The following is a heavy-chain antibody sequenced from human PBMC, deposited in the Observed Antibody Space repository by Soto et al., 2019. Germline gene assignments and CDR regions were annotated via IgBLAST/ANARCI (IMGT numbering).Heavy chain of an antibody. CDR2: INHSGRI. CDR3: ARQGVRYDVLSGYFFFDY. D-gene: IGHD3-9*01. V-gene: IGHV4-34*01. CDR1: GGSFSDYY. J-gene: IGHJ4*02. Sequence: QVQLQQWGGGVLKPSETLSLTCAVYGGSFSDYYWTWIRQPPGKGLEWIGEINHSGRIKHNPSLKSRVTTSVDTSRNQFFLSLSSVTAADTAVYWCARQGVRYDVLSGYFFFDYWGQGTLVTVSS.